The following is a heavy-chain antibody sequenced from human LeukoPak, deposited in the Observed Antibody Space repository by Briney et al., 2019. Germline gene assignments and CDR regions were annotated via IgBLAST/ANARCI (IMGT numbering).Heavy chain of an antibody. CDR1: GGSISSYY. Sequence: SETLSLTCTVSGGSISSYYWSWIRQPPGKGLEWIGYIYYSGSTNYNPSLKSRVTISVDTSKNQFSLKLSSVTAAGTAVYYCARGVRFIDYWGQGTLVTVSS. V-gene: IGHV4-59*12. D-gene: IGHD4-17*01. CDR3: ARGVRFIDY. J-gene: IGHJ4*02. CDR2: IYYSGST.